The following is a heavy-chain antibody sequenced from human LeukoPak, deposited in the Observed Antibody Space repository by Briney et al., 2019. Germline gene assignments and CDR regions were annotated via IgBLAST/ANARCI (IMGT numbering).Heavy chain of an antibody. J-gene: IGHJ3*02. V-gene: IGHV1-18*01. CDR1: GYTFTSYG. CDR2: ISAYNGNT. CDR3: ATGSPMIGPDAFDI. Sequence: ASVKVSCKASGYTFTSYGISWVRQAPGQGLEWMGWISAYNGNTNYAQKLQGRVTMTTDTSTSTAYMELRSLRSEDTAVYYCATGSPMIGPDAFDIWGQGTMVTVSS. D-gene: IGHD3-22*01.